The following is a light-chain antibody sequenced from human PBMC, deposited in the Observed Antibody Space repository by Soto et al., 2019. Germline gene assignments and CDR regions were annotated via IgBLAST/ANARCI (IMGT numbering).Light chain of an antibody. CDR2: EGS. CDR3: CSYAGSRRV. J-gene: IGLJ1*01. Sequence: QSALTQPASVSGSPGQSITISCTGTSSDVGSYNLVSWYQQHPGKAPKLMIYEGSKRPSGVSHRFSGSKSGNTASLTISGLQAEDEADYYCCSYAGSRRVFGTGTKLTVL. V-gene: IGLV2-23*01. CDR1: SSDVGSYNL.